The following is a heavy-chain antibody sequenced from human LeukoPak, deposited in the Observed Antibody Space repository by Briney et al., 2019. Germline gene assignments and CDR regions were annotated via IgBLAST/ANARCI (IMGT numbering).Heavy chain of an antibody. CDR2: ISAYNGNT. Sequence: ASVKVSCKASGYTFTSYGITWVRQAPGQGLEWMGWISAYNGNTNYAQKLQGRVTMTTDTSTSTAYMELRSLRSDDTAVYYCARAIYYGSGSYKLRVFDYWGQGTLVTVSS. CDR3: ARAIYYGSGSYKLRVFDY. V-gene: IGHV1-18*01. J-gene: IGHJ4*02. D-gene: IGHD3-10*01. CDR1: GYTFTSYG.